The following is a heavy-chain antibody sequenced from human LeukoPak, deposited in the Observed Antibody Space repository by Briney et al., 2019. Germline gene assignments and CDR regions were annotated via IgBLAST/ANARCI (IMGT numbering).Heavy chain of an antibody. CDR3: AREAHYYDSSGYPGYPDY. J-gene: IGHJ4*02. Sequence: PGGSLRLSCAASGFTFDDYGMSWVRQAPGKGLEWVSGLNWNGGSTGYADSVKGRFTISRDNAKNSLFLQMNSLRAEDTALYYCAREAHYYDSSGYPGYPDYWGQGTLVTVSS. V-gene: IGHV3-20*04. CDR1: GFTFDDYG. D-gene: IGHD3-22*01. CDR2: LNWNGGST.